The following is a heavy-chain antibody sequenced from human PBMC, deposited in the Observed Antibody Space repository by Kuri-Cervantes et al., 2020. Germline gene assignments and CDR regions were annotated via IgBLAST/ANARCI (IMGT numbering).Heavy chain of an antibody. J-gene: IGHJ4*02. Sequence: GGSLRLSCAASGFTFDDYGMSWVRQAPGKGLEWVSGINWNGGSTGYADSVKGRFTISRDNSKNTLYLQMNSLRAEDTAVYYCARHLPYSYVDYWGQGTLVTVSS. V-gene: IGHV3-20*04. CDR3: ARHLPYSYVDY. CDR1: GFTFDDYG. CDR2: INWNGGST. D-gene: IGHD5-18*01.